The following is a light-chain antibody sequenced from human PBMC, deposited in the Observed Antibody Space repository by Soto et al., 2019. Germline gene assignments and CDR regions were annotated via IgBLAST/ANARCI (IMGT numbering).Light chain of an antibody. Sequence: DIQLTQSPSFLSASVGDRVTITCRASQGISSYLAWYQQKPGKAPKLMIFAAYTLRSGVPSRFRGSGSGTEFTLAISSLQPEDFATYYCQQVNGYPLTFGGGTKVEIK. CDR2: AAY. J-gene: IGKJ4*01. V-gene: IGKV1-9*01. CDR3: QQVNGYPLT. CDR1: QGISSY.